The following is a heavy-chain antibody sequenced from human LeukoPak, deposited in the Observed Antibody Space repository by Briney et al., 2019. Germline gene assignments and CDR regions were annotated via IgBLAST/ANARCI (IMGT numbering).Heavy chain of an antibody. Sequence: ASVKVSCNVSGYTLTELSMHWVRQTPGKGLEWMGGFDPEDDETVSAQKFQGRVTMTEDTSTDTAYMEQSSLRSDDTAVYYCARGGGLGYCSSTSCRFDYWGQGTLVTVSS. J-gene: IGHJ4*02. V-gene: IGHV1-24*01. CDR1: GYTLTELS. CDR2: FDPEDDET. D-gene: IGHD2-2*01. CDR3: ARGGGLGYCSSTSCRFDY.